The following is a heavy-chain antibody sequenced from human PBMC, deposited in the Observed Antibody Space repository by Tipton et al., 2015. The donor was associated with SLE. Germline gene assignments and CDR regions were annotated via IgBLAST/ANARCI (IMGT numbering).Heavy chain of an antibody. Sequence: TLSLTCTVSGGSISSSSYFWGWIRQPPGKGLEWLASVYYSGSTYYKPSLKSRVTISVDRSKNQFPLKLSSVTAADTAAYYCARRVRGGWYDYWGQGTLVTVSS. CDR2: VYYSGST. CDR3: ARRVRGGWYDY. V-gene: IGHV4-39*06. CDR1: GGSISSSSYF. D-gene: IGHD6-19*01. J-gene: IGHJ4*02.